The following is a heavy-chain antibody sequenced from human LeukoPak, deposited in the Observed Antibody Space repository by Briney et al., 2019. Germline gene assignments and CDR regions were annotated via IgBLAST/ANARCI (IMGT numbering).Heavy chain of an antibody. CDR1: GYIFTRYW. D-gene: IGHD1-14*01. J-gene: IGHJ6*03. V-gene: IGHV5-51*01. CDR2: IYTGDSGT. Sequence: PGESLKISCKASGYIFTRYWIGWVRPMPGKGLEWMGIIYTGDSGTRYSPSFQGQVTISADNSISTAYLQWSSLKASDTAMYYCARAHGIYYMDVWGKGTTVAVSS. CDR3: ARAHGIYYMDV.